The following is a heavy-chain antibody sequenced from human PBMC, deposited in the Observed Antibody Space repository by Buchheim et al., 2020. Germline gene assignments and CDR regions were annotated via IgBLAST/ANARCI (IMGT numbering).Heavy chain of an antibody. CDR2: INSDGRST. CDR3: AREDSSSGAGLDY. V-gene: IGHV3-74*01. D-gene: IGHD6-6*01. J-gene: IGHJ4*02. Sequence: EVQLVESGGGLVQPGGSLRLSCAASGFTFSTYWLPWVRQAPGKGLFWVSLINSDGRSTSYADSVKGRFPISSDHALTTLVLQMNSLRAEDTAVYYCAREDSSSGAGLDYWGQGTL. CDR1: GFTFSTYW.